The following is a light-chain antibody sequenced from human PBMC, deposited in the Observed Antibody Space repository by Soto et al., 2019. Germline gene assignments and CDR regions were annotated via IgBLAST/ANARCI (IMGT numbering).Light chain of an antibody. Sequence: QSVLTQPPSASGAPGQRVTISCSGSASNIGRDPVNWYQQVPGTAPKLLIYENNHRPSGVPDRFSVSKSGTSASLVISGLQSEDEAEYFCAGWDGSLKGFVFGTGTKLNVL. CDR2: ENN. J-gene: IGLJ1*01. CDR1: ASNIGRDP. V-gene: IGLV1-44*01. CDR3: AGWDGSLKGFV.